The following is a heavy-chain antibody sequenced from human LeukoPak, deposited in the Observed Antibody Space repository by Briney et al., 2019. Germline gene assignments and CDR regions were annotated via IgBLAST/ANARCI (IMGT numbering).Heavy chain of an antibody. D-gene: IGHD6-13*01. Sequence: PWETLSLTCAVSGGSISSYYRSWTRQPPGKGLECIGYMYFSGNTHYNPALKSRVTISLDPSKNHFSLRRSSVTAADTAVYYCARLKGAGSFDYWGQGTLVTVPS. CDR2: MYFSGNT. CDR1: GGSISSYY. J-gene: IGHJ4*02. CDR3: ARLKGAGSFDY. V-gene: IGHV4-59*01.